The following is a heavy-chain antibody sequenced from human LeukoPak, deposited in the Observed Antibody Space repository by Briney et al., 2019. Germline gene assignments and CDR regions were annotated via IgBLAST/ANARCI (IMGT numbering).Heavy chain of an antibody. D-gene: IGHD6-13*01. J-gene: IGHJ4*02. CDR1: GGSFSGYY. V-gene: IGHV4-34*01. Sequence: PSETLSLTCAVYGGSFSGYYWSWIRQPPGKGLEWIGEINHSGSTNYNPSLKSRVTISVDTSKNQFSLKLSSVTAADTAVYYCAIRAPLNSSSWSIFDYWGQGTLVTVSS. CDR3: AIRAPLNSSSWSIFDY. CDR2: INHSGST.